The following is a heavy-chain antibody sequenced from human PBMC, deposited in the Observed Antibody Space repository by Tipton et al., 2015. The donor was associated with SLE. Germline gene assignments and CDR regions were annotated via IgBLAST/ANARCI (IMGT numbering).Heavy chain of an antibody. J-gene: IGHJ4*02. CDR1: GFTFRSYG. CDR2: IRYDGDNK. CDR3: AKDGVDYGDAWFDY. D-gene: IGHD4-17*01. Sequence: SLRLSCAASGFTFRSYGMHWVRQAPGKGLEWVAFIRYDGDNKYYADSVKGRFTISRDNSKNTLYLQMNSLRAEDTAVYYCAKDGVDYGDAWFDYWSQGTLVTVSS. V-gene: IGHV3-30*02.